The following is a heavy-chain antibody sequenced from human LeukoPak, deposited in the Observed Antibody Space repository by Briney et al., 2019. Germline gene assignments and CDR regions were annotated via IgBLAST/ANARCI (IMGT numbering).Heavy chain of an antibody. V-gene: IGHV3-48*04. J-gene: IGHJ4*02. CDR2: ISSSSSTI. D-gene: IGHD3-22*01. Sequence: GGSLRLSCAASGFTFSSYSMNWVRQAPGKGLEWVSSISSSSSTIYYADSVKGRFTISRDNAKNSLYLQMNSLRAEDTAVYNCARGGTYYYDSSGYWFFDYWGQGTLVTVSS. CDR3: ARGGTYYYDSSGYWFFDY. CDR1: GFTFSSYS.